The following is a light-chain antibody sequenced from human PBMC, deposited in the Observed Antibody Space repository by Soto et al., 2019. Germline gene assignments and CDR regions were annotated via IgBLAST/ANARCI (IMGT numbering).Light chain of an antibody. J-gene: IGLJ1*01. CDR1: SSGVCGYNF. CDR3: SSYGGSNNFV. Sequence: TQAPSGCGAPWQAGHISFTWTSSGVCGYNFGSWYQHFPGKAPKLIIYEVTKPPSGAPDRFSGSKSGNTASLTVSGLQTDDEADYYCSSYGGSNNFVFGTGTKVTVL. CDR2: EVT. V-gene: IGLV2-8*01.